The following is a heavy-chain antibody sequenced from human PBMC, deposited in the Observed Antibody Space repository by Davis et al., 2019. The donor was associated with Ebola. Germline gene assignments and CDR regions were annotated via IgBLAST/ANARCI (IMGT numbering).Heavy chain of an antibody. CDR1: GGTFSSYA. CDR3: ARGCSSTSCYIRGYDAFDI. J-gene: IGHJ3*02. CDR2: IIPIFGTA. V-gene: IGHV1-69*13. Sequence: SVKVSCKASGGTFSSYAISWVRQAPGQGLEWMGGIIPIFGTANYAQKFQGRVTITADESTSTAYMELSSLRSEDTAVYYCARGCSSTSCYIRGYDAFDIWGQGTMVTVSS. D-gene: IGHD2-2*01.